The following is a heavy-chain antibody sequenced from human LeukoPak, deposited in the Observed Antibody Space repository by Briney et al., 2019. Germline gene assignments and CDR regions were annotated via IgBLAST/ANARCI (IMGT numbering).Heavy chain of an antibody. CDR2: IRAKAYGGTT. D-gene: IGHD2-15*01. CDR3: TRGSGRFEY. CDR1: GFTFGDFP. V-gene: IGHV3-49*04. J-gene: IGHJ4*02. Sequence: PGGSLKLSCAGSGFTFGDFPMTWVRQAPGKGLEWVGYIRAKAYGGTTEYAASVKCRFTISRDDSKRIAYLQMKSLQTEDTGIYYCTRGSGRFEYWGQGALVTVSS.